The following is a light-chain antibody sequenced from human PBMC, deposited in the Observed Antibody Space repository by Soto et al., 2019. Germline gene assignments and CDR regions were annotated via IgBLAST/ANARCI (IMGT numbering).Light chain of an antibody. J-gene: IGKJ5*01. CDR2: GDS. CDR1: QSISGNY. Sequence: EVVLTQCRGSVSLSLGDRASLPCRASQSISGNYLAWYQQKPGQAPRLLIYGDSNRATRIPERFSGSGCGKDFTPTISSLEAQDSAMYYCQQYVISVTFCQGTRVEIK. V-gene: IGKV3-20*01. CDR3: QQYVISVT.